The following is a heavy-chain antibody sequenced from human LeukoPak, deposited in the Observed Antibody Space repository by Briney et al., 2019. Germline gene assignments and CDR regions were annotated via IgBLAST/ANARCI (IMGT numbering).Heavy chain of an antibody. J-gene: IGHJ4*02. Sequence: GGSLRLSCAASGFTVSSNYMSWVRQAPGKGLEWVSAIYSGGSTYYADSVKGRFTISRGNSKNTLYLQMNSLRAEDTAVYYCARDTQVGILGYWGQGTLVTVSS. CDR1: GFTVSSNY. D-gene: IGHD2-15*01. V-gene: IGHV3-53*05. CDR3: ARDTQVGILGY. CDR2: IYSGGST.